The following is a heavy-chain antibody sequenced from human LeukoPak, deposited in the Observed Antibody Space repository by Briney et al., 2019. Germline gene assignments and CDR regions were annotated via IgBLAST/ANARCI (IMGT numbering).Heavy chain of an antibody. J-gene: IGHJ4*02. CDR2: ISSSSSTI. CDR1: GFTFSSYS. Sequence: GGSLRLSCAASGFTFSSYSMNWFRQAPGKGLEWVSYISSSSSTIYYADSVKGRFTISRDNAKNSLYLQMNSLRAEDTAVYYCARGSSLGHFDYWGQGTLVTVSS. CDR3: ARGSSLGHFDY. V-gene: IGHV3-48*04. D-gene: IGHD6-19*01.